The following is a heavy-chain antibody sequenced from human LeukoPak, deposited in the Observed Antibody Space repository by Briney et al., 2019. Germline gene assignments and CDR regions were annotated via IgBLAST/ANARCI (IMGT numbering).Heavy chain of an antibody. CDR2: IYPGDSDT. V-gene: IGHV5-51*01. Sequence: GESLKISCKGSGYTFTSHWIGWVRQMPGKGLEWMGIIYPGDSDTRYSPSFQGQVTISADKSISTAYLQWSSLKASDTAMYYCARQTAADPDGMDVWGQGTTVTVSS. CDR3: ARQTAADPDGMDV. CDR1: GYTFTSHW. J-gene: IGHJ6*02. D-gene: IGHD6-13*01.